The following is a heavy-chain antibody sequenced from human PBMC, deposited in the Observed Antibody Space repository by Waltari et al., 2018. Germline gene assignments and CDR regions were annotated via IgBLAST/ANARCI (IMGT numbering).Heavy chain of an antibody. D-gene: IGHD2-2*01. CDR2: IYSGGST. CDR3: ARNAAGALIDY. Sequence: EVQLLESGGGLVQPGGSLRLSCAASGFTFSSYAMSWVRQAPGKGLEWVSGIYSGGSTYYADSVKGRFTISRDNSKNTLYLQMNSLRAEDTAVYYCARNAAGALIDYWGQGTLVTVSS. CDR1: GFTFSSYA. V-gene: IGHV3-23*03. J-gene: IGHJ4*02.